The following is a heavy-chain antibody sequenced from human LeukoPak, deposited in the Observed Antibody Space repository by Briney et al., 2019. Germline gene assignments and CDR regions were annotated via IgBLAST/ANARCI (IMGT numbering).Heavy chain of an antibody. Sequence: GGSLRLSCAASGFTFSDYYMSWIRQAPGKGLEWVSYISSSGSTIYYVDSVKGRFTISRDNAKNSLYLQMNSLRAEDTAVYYCARDRDAWFGELSSFDYWGQGTLVTVSS. D-gene: IGHD3-10*01. CDR1: GFTFSDYY. CDR3: ARDRDAWFGELSSFDY. CDR2: ISSSGSTI. J-gene: IGHJ4*02. V-gene: IGHV3-11*01.